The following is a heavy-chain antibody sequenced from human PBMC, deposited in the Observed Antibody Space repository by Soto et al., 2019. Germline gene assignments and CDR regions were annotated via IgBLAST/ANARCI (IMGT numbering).Heavy chain of an antibody. D-gene: IGHD5-18*01. CDR3: ARALTQLWPHYYYGMDV. CDR1: GGSISSGDYY. J-gene: IGHJ6*02. CDR2: IYYSGST. V-gene: IGHV4-30-4*01. Sequence: PSETLSLTCTVSGGSISSGDYYWSWIRQPPGKGLEWIGYIYYSGSTYYNPSLKSRVTISVDTSKNQFSLKQSSVTAADTAVYYCARALTQLWPHYYYGMDVWGQGTTVSVS.